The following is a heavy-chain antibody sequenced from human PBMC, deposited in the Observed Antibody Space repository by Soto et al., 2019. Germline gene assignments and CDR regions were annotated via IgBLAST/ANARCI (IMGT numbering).Heavy chain of an antibody. V-gene: IGHV4-59*01. Sequence: WETLSLTCTVSGGSISSYYWSCTLEPPGKGLEWIGYIYYSGITKYSPSLKSRVTISVDTSKNQFSLKLSYLTAADTAVYYCAIDSGSGSYSYNYFDPCSQGTLVTVSS. J-gene: IGHJ5*02. CDR2: IYYSGIT. CDR3: AIDSGSGSYSYNYFDP. CDR1: GGSISSYY. D-gene: IGHD3-10*01.